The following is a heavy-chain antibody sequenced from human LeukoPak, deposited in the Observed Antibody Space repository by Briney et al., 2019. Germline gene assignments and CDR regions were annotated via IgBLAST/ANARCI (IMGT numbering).Heavy chain of an antibody. CDR1: GGSISSYY. V-gene: IGHV4-59*01. D-gene: IGHD3-22*01. Sequence: KPSETLSLTCTVSGGSISSYYWSWIRQPPGKGLEWIGYIYYSGSTNYNPSLKSRVTISVDTSKNQFSLKLSSVTAADTAVYYCARVGDSSGYYYEGIDYWGQGTLVTVSS. J-gene: IGHJ4*02. CDR3: ARVGDSSGYYYEGIDY. CDR2: IYYSGST.